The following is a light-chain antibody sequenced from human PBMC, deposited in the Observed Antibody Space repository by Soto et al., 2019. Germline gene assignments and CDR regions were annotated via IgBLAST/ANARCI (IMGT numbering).Light chain of an antibody. CDR1: QDITIY. Sequence: DIQMTQSPSSLSASLGDTVTISCRASQDITIYLAWFHQRPGKAPRSLIYAASRLQSWVPSKFSGSGSGTEFSLTITSLQPEDFGTYYCQQYSSYPITFGQGTRPDIK. CDR3: QQYSSYPIT. J-gene: IGKJ5*01. V-gene: IGKV1-16*02. CDR2: AAS.